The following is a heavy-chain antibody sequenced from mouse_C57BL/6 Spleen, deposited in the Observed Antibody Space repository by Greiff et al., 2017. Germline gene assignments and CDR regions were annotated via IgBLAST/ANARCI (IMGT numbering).Heavy chain of an antibody. CDR3: ARITAVVATDY. CDR1: GYTFTSYW. J-gene: IGHJ2*01. CDR2: IHPNSGST. V-gene: IGHV1-64*01. Sequence: QVQLQQPGAELVKPGASVKLSCKASGYTFTSYWMHWVKQRPGQGLEWIGMIHPNSGSTNYNEKFKSKATLTVDKSSSTAYMQLSRLTSEDSAVYYCARITAVVATDYWGQGTTLTVSS. D-gene: IGHD1-1*01.